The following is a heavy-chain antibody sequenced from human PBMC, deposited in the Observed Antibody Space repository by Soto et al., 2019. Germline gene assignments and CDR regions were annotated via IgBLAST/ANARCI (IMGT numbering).Heavy chain of an antibody. D-gene: IGHD6-13*01. J-gene: IGHJ4*02. Sequence: QVQLVQSGAEVKKPGASVKVSCKASGYTFTSYAMHWVRQAPGQRLEWMGWINAGNGNTKYSQKFQGRVTITRDTSASTAYMELSSLRSEDTAVYYCARGASGYSSSWFGYWGQGTLVTVSS. CDR2: INAGNGNT. CDR3: ARGASGYSSSWFGY. CDR1: GYTFTSYA. V-gene: IGHV1-3*01.